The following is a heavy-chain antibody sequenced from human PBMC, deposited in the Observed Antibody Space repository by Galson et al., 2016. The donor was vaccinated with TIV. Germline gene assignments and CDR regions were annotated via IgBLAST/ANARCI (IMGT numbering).Heavy chain of an antibody. Sequence: SLRLSCAASGFRFNEYEMSWVRQAPGKGLEWVSALSGGATNTYYSDSVKGRFPISRDNSQNKVFQEMESLRVDDTAVYYCAKDRGYFEGFDHWGPGTLVTVSS. CDR2: LSGGATNT. D-gene: IGHD6-25*01. J-gene: IGHJ4*02. CDR3: AKDRGYFEGFDH. V-gene: IGHV3-23*01. CDR1: GFRFNEYE.